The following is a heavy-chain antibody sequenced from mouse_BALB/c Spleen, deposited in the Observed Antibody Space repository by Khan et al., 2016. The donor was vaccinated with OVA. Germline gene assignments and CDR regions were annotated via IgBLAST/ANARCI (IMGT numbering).Heavy chain of an antibody. CDR1: GYTFSSYW. J-gene: IGHJ4*01. D-gene: IGHD2-4*01. CDR2: ILPGNGST. V-gene: IGHV1-9*01. CDR3: ARYTMTTLYAMDY. Sequence: QVQLQQSGADLMKPGASVRISCKATGYTFSSYWIEWVKQRPGHGLEWIGEILPGNGSTNYNEKFKGKATFTADTSSNTAYMQLSSLTSEDSTVPYFARYTMTTLYAMDYCRQGTSVTVSS.